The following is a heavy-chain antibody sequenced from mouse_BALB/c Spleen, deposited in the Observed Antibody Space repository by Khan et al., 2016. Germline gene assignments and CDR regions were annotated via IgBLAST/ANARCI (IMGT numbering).Heavy chain of an antibody. CDR3: ARDFGVDHLAFDS. CDR1: GYAFSTSW. V-gene: IGHV1-82*01. D-gene: IGHD1-1*02. J-gene: IGHJ2*01. CDR2: IYPGDGDT. Sequence: QVQLQQSGPELVKPGASVKISCKASGYAFSTSWMNWVKQRPGQGLEWIGRIYPGDGDTNYNGKFKGEATLTADKSSSTAYMQLSSLTSVDSAVSFYARDFGVDHLAFDSWGQGTTLTVSS.